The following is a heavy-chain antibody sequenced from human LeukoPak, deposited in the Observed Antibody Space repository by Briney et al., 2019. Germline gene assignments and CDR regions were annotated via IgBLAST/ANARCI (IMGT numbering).Heavy chain of an antibody. D-gene: IGHD3-3*01. CDR1: GFTFSSYW. CDR2: INSDGSST. V-gene: IGHV3-74*01. J-gene: IGHJ3*02. Sequence: GGSLRLSCAASGFTFSSYWMHWVRHAPGKGLVWVSRINSDGSSTSDADSVKGRFTISRDNAKNTLYLQMNSLRAEDTAVYYCARVRGLRVLRAAFDIWGQGTMVTVSS. CDR3: ARVRGLRVLRAAFDI.